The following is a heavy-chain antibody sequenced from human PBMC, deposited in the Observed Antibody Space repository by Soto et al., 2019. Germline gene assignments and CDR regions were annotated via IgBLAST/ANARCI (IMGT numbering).Heavy chain of an antibody. D-gene: IGHD1-26*01. J-gene: IGHJ6*01. CDR1: GYTCTSYS. CDR2: INPSGGST. Sequence: QVQLVQSGAEVKKPGASVKVSCKASGYTCTSYSMQLVRQAPGQGLEWMGRINPSGGSTSYAKKFQGRVTMTRDTHPSTVYMELSSLRSEDTAVYYCARQVGYYGMDVWGQGTTVTVAS. V-gene: IGHV1-46*01. CDR3: ARQVGYYGMDV.